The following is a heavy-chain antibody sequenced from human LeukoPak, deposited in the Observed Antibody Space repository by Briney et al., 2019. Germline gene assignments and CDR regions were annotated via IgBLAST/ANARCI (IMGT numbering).Heavy chain of an antibody. CDR1: SDSISSSY. CDR2: IYYSGST. J-gene: IGHJ5*02. V-gene: IGHV4-59*08. D-gene: IGHD6-6*01. CDR3: ARRVTEGVSVNEGNWFDP. Sequence: PSETLSLTCTVSSDSISSSYWSWLRQPPGKGLEWFGYIYYSGSTNYNHSLNSRFTISVDTSKNHFSLKMTSVTAADTAVYYCARRVTEGVSVNEGNWFDPWGQGTLVTVSS.